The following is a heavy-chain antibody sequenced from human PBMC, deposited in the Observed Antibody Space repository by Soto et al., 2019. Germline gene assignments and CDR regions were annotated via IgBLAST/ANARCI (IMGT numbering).Heavy chain of an antibody. CDR2: TYYRSKWYN. J-gene: IGHJ6*02. CDR1: GDSVSSNSAA. Sequence: SQTLSLTCAISGDSVSSNSAAWNWIRQSPSRGLEWLGRTYYRSKWYNDYAVSVKSRITINPDTSENQFSLQLNSVTPEDTAVYYCAREWSLRFLEWLSTSARNGMDVWGQGTTVTVSS. D-gene: IGHD3-3*01. CDR3: AREWSLRFLEWLSTSARNGMDV. V-gene: IGHV6-1*01.